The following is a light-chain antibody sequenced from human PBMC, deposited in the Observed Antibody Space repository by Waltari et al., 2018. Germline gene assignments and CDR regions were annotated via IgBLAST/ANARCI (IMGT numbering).Light chain of an antibody. J-gene: IGKJ4*01. V-gene: IGKV3-20*01. CDR1: QSVTGSH. Sequence: EIVLTQSPGTLSLSPGERATLSCRASQSVTGSHLAWYQQKPGQAPRPLTSGASSRATGIPDTFSGSGSGTDFTLTISRLEAEDFGVYFCQQYGTSPLTFGGGTKVEIK. CDR3: QQYGTSPLT. CDR2: GAS.